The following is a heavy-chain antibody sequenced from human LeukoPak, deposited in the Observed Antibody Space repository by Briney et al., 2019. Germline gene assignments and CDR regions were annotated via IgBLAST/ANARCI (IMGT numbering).Heavy chain of an antibody. CDR2: ISYDGSNK. CDR3: ARDYYDSSGYYQVSY. J-gene: IGHJ4*02. CDR1: GFTFSSYA. Sequence: GGSLRLSCAASGFTFSSYAMSWVRQAPGKGLEWVAVISYDGSNKDFADSLKGRFTISRDNSKNTLYLQMNSLRAEDTAVYYCARDYYDSSGYYQVSYWGQGTLVTVSS. D-gene: IGHD3-22*01. V-gene: IGHV3-30*03.